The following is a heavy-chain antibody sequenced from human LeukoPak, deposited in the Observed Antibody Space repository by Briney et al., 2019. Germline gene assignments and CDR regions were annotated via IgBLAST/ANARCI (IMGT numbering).Heavy chain of an antibody. J-gene: IGHJ4*02. V-gene: IGHV1-69*05. CDR1: GGTFSSYA. Sequence: SVKVSCKASGGTFSSYAISWVRQAPGQGLEWMGGIIPIFGTANYAQKFQGRVTITTDESASTAYMELSSLRSEDTAVYYCARGPYYYGSGYDYWGQGTLVTVSS. D-gene: IGHD3-10*01. CDR3: ARGPYYYGSGYDY. CDR2: IIPIFGTA.